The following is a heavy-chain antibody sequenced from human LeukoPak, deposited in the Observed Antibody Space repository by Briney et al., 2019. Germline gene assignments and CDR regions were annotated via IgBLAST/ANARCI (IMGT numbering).Heavy chain of an antibody. CDR1: GDSIGSYC. J-gene: IGHJ4*02. CDR2: IYSSGSS. D-gene: IGHD4/OR15-4a*01. Sequence: PSETLSLTCTVSGDSIGSYCWSWIRQPPEKGLEWIGTIYSSGSSLYYPSLHSRVTMSLDNSKSQFSLKLSSVTAADMAVYYCARFAFCCANCWYYFDHWGPGALVTVSS. CDR3: ARFAFCCANCWYYFDH. V-gene: IGHV4-4*09.